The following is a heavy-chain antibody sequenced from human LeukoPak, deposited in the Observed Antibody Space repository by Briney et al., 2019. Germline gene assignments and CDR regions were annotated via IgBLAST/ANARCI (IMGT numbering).Heavy chain of an antibody. D-gene: IGHD3-10*01. CDR2: IRYDENER. CDR3: AKDQRGTSYYASGMFDY. Sequence: PGGSLRLSCAASGFTFSHYDMHWVRQAPGKGLEWVAFIRYDENERYYTDSVKGRFTISRDNPKNTLYLQMNSLRAEDTAVYYCAKDQRGTSYYASGMFDYWGQGTLVTVSS. J-gene: IGHJ4*02. V-gene: IGHV3-30*02. CDR1: GFTFSHYD.